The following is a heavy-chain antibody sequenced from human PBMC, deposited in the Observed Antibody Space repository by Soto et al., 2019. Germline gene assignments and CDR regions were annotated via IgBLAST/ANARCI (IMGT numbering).Heavy chain of an antibody. D-gene: IGHD3-22*01. V-gene: IGHV3-73*02. CDR2: IRSKANSYAT. Sequence: EVQLVESGGGLVQPGGSLKLSCAASGFTFSGSAMHWVRQASGKGLEWVGRIRSKANSYATAYAASVNGRFTISRDDSKNTAYLQMNSLKTEDTAVYYCTRYYYDSSGYFEGRGADHWGQGTLVTVSS. CDR1: GFTFSGSA. J-gene: IGHJ4*02. CDR3: TRYYYDSSGYFEGRGADH.